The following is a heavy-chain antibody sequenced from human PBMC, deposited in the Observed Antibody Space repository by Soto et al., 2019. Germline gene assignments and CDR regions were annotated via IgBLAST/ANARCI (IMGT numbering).Heavy chain of an antibody. V-gene: IGHV1-2*02. Sequence: ASVKVSCKASGYTFTVYYMHWVRQAPGQGLEWMGWINPKSGGTMYPQKFQGRVTMTWDTSSSTAYMALTRLRSDDTVVYYGARELVKGGGGAGFDYWGEGTLFTIAS. CDR2: INPKSGGT. D-gene: IGHD2-8*02. CDR3: ARELVKGGGGAGFDY. CDR1: GYTFTVYY. J-gene: IGHJ4*02.